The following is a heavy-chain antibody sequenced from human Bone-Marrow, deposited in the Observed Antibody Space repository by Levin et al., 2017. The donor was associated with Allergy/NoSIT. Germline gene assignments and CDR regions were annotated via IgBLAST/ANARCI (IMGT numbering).Heavy chain of an antibody. D-gene: IGHD6-19*01. V-gene: IGHV3-23*01. CDR1: GFTFRTYA. CDR2: ISGSGAGT. J-gene: IGHJ4*02. CDR3: AKVGSGWFRNKLDS. Sequence: GGSLRLSCAASGFTFRTYAMSWVRQAPGKGLEWLSGISGSGAGTFYADSVKGRFNISKDNSQNMVYLQLNSLRVEGAAVYYCAKVGSGWFRNKLDSWGQGTLVTVSS.